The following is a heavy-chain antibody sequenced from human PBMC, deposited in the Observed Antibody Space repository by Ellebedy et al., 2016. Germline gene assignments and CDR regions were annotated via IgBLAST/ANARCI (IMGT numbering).Heavy chain of an antibody. V-gene: IGHV1-2*02. CDR1: GYTFTGYY. CDR2: INPNNGDT. CDR3: ARVQVYYDSSGSWGY. J-gene: IGHJ4*02. Sequence: ASVKVSXKASGYTFTGYYMHWVRQAPGQGLEWMGWINPNNGDTNYAQKFQGRVTMTRDTSISTAYMDLSRLRSDDTAVYYCARVQVYYDSSGSWGYWGQGTLVTVSS. D-gene: IGHD3-22*01.